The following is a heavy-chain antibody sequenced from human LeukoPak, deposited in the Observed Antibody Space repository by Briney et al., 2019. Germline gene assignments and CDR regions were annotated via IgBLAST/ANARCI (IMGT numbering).Heavy chain of an antibody. J-gene: IGHJ4*02. CDR1: GFTFSSYA. V-gene: IGHV3-23*01. CDR2: IISGGDKT. Sequence: GGSLRLSCAASGFTFSSYAMHWVRQAPGKGLEWVSAIISGGDKTWYSDSVKGRFTISRDNTKNTLYLQMSSLRAEDTAVYYCAKHQVRSHDYWGQGTLVIVSS. CDR3: AKHQVRSHDY.